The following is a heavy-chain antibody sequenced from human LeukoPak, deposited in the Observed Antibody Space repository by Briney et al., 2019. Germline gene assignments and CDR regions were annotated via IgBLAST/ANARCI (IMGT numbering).Heavy chain of an antibody. V-gene: IGHV3-74*01. CDR2: LSNDGTIT. Sequence: GGSLRLSCAASGFTFSGYWVLWVRQAPGKGLVWVSRLSNDGTITDYADSVRGRFTISRDNAKNTLYLQMNSLRADDTAVYYCGKDYWGSVDYWGQGTLVTVSS. CDR3: GKDYWGSVDY. CDR1: GFTFSGYW. J-gene: IGHJ4*02. D-gene: IGHD7-27*01.